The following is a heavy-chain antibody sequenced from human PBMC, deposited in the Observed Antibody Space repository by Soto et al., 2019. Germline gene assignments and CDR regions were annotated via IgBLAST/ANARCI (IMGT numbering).Heavy chain of an antibody. CDR1: GDSISNSNW. CDR2: IYHSENT. CDR3: SRRDYYGSGRGYFDY. Sequence: SETLSLTCAVSGDSISNSNWWSWVRQPPGKGLEWIGEIYHSENTNYNPSLKSRVTISVDKSKNQFSLKLSSTTAADTAVYYCSRRDYYGSGRGYFDYWGQGILVTVSS. D-gene: IGHD3-10*01. J-gene: IGHJ4*02. V-gene: IGHV4-4*02.